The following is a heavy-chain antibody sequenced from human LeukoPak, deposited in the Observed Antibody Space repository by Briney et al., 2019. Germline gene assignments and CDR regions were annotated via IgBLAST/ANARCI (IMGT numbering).Heavy chain of an antibody. CDR1: GYTFTSYY. J-gene: IGHJ3*02. CDR2: INPSGGST. Sequence: GASVKVSCKASGYTFTSYYMHWVRQAPGQGLEWMGIINPSGGSTSYAQKFQGRVTMTRDMSTSTVYMELSSLRSEDTAVYYCARDGGIRAFDIWGQGTMVTVSS. V-gene: IGHV1-46*01. CDR3: ARDGGIRAFDI.